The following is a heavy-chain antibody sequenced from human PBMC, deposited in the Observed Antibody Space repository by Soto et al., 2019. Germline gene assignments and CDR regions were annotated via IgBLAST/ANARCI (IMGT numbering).Heavy chain of an antibody. J-gene: IGHJ4*02. Sequence: GGSLRLSCAASGFTFSDYAMSWVRQGPGKGLEWVSTISGSGGRTFYADSVKGRFTISRDNSKNTLSLQMNSLRAEDTAVYYCAKRAQIYDPGYYFDFWGQGTPVTVPQ. CDR2: ISGSGGRT. CDR3: AKRAQIYDPGYYFDF. D-gene: IGHD5-12*01. V-gene: IGHV3-23*01. CDR1: GFTFSDYA.